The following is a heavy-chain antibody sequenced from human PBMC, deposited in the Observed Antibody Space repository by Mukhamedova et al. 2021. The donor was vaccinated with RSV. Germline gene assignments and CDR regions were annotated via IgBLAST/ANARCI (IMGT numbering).Heavy chain of an antibody. J-gene: IGHJ3*02. D-gene: IGHD4-17*01. Sequence: VRQAPGKGLEWVSVIYSGGSTYYADSVKGRFTISRHNSKNTLYLQMNSLRAEDTAVYYCARRLDYGDYGDAFDIWGQGPMVTVSS. V-gene: IGHV3-53*04. CDR3: ARRLDYGDYGDAFDI. CDR2: IYSGGST.